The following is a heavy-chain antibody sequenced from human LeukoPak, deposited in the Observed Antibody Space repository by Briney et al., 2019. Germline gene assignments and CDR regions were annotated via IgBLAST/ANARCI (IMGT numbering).Heavy chain of an antibody. CDR1: GDSIGSYY. D-gene: IGHD2-15*01. V-gene: IGHV4-59*01. Sequence: SETLSLTCTVSGDSIGSYYWSWIRQPPGKGLEWIGYIYFTGSTNYNPSLKGRVIMSVDTSKNQFSLKVTSVNVADTAVYYCARAGIVGDAFDIWGQGTMVTVSS. CDR2: IYFTGST. CDR3: ARAGIVGDAFDI. J-gene: IGHJ3*02.